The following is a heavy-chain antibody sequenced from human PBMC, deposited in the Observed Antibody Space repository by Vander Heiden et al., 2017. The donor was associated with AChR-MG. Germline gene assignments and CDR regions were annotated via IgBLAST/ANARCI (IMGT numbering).Heavy chain of an antibody. Sequence: QVQLVQSGAEVKKPGSSVKVSCKASGGTFSSYAISWVRQAPGQGLEWMGGIIPIFGTANYAQKFQGRVTITADKSTSTAYMELSSLRSEDTAVYYCARQDRMITCGGVIAPFDYWGQGTLVTVSS. CDR1: GGTFSSYA. CDR2: IIPIFGTA. V-gene: IGHV1-69*06. J-gene: IGHJ4*02. CDR3: ARQDRMITCGGVIAPFDY. D-gene: IGHD3-16*02.